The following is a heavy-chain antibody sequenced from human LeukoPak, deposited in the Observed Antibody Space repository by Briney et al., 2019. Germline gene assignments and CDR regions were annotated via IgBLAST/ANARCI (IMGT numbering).Heavy chain of an antibody. D-gene: IGHD6-19*01. V-gene: IGHV4-38-2*02. J-gene: IGHJ4*02. Sequence: SETPSLTCTVSGYSISSGYYWGWIRQPPGKGLECIGNIYHSGSTYYNPSLKSRVTISVDTSKNQFSLKLSSVTAADTAVFYCARGTQQWPFYYFDYWGQGTLVTVSS. CDR3: ARGTQQWPFYYFDY. CDR1: GYSISSGYY. CDR2: IYHSGST.